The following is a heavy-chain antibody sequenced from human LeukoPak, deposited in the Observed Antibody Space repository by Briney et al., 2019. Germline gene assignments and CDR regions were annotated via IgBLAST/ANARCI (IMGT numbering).Heavy chain of an antibody. V-gene: IGHV4-34*01. CDR1: GGSFSGYY. CDR3: ARGGGYSFIGLDY. D-gene: IGHD5-18*01. CDR2: INHSGST. Sequence: SETLSLTCAVYGGSFSGYYWSWIRQPPGKGLEWIGEINHSGSTNYNPSLKSRVTISVDTSKNQFSLKLSSVTAADTAVYYCARGGGYSFIGLDYWGQGTLVTVSS. J-gene: IGHJ4*02.